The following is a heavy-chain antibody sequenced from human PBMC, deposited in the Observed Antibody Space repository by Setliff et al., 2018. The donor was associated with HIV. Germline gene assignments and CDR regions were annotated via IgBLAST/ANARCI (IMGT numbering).Heavy chain of an antibody. CDR2: ISSSSSYT. Sequence: GGSLRLSCAASGFTFSDYYMSWIRQAPGKGLEWVSYISSSSSYTNYADSVKGRFTIPRDNAKNSLYLQMNSLRAEDTAVYYCARASYYYDSSGGVDYWGQGTLVTVSS. CDR1: GFTFSDYY. J-gene: IGHJ4*02. D-gene: IGHD3-22*01. V-gene: IGHV3-11*03. CDR3: ARASYYYDSSGGVDY.